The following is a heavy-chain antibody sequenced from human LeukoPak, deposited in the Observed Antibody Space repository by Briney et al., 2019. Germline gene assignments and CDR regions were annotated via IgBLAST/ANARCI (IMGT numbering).Heavy chain of an antibody. CDR3: ARGWWLVFNWFDP. CDR2: INHSGGT. CDR1: GGSFSGYY. Sequence: KPSETLSLTCAVYGGSFSGYYWSWIRQPPGKGLEWIGEINHSGGTNYNPSLKSRVTISVDTSKNQFSLKLSSVTAADTAVYYCARGWWLVFNWFDPWGQGTLVTVSS. J-gene: IGHJ5*02. D-gene: IGHD6-19*01. V-gene: IGHV4-34*01.